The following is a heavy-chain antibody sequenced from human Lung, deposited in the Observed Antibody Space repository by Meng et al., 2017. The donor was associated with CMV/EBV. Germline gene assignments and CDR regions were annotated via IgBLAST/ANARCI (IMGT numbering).Heavy chain of an antibody. D-gene: IGHD4-23*01. J-gene: IGHJ2*01. CDR3: ARGKAGNSGSGYFDL. V-gene: IGHV1-69*02. Sequence: SVXVSXXAPGDAFSYTINWVRQAPGQGLEWMGRIIPVLTMPIYAQKFQGRVTFTADRSTSTVYMDLSSLRSEDTAVYYCARGKAGNSGSGYFDLWGHGTLVTVSS. CDR1: GDAFSYT. CDR2: IIPVLTMP.